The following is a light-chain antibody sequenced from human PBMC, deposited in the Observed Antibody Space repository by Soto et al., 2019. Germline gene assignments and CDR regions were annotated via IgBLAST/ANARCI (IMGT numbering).Light chain of an antibody. V-gene: IGKV1-5*03. Sequence: DIQMTQSPSTLSASVGDRVTITCRASQSISSWLAWFQQNPGKAPKLLIYKASSLKSGVPSRFSGRGSGTECTLTISSLQPDDFANYYCQQYNTYWTFGKGTKVEIK. J-gene: IGKJ1*01. CDR3: QQYNTYWT. CDR1: QSISSW. CDR2: KAS.